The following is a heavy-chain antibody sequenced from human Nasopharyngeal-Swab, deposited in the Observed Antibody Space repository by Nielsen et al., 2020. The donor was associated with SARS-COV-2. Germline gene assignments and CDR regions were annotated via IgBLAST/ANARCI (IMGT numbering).Heavy chain of an antibody. CDR2: IYYSGST. V-gene: IGHV4-59*01. CDR1: GGSFSGYY. Sequence: GSLRLSCAVYGGSFSGYYWSWIRQPPGKGLEWIGYIYYSGSTNYNPSLKSRVTISVDTSKNQFSLKLSSVTAADTAVYYCAREGGAPGFDYWGQGTLVTVSS. J-gene: IGHJ4*02. CDR3: AREGGAPGFDY. D-gene: IGHD3-16*01.